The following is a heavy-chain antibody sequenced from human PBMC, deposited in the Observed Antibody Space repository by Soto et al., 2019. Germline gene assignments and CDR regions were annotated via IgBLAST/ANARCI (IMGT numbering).Heavy chain of an antibody. CDR2: MNPNSGNT. J-gene: IGHJ6*02. D-gene: IGHD3-3*01. Sequence: ASVKVSCKASGYTFTSYDINWVRQATGQGLEWMGWMNPNSGNTGYAQKFQGRVTMTRNTSISTAYMELSSLRSEDTAVYYCARGLTYYDFWSGYTRPYYYGMDVWGQGTTVTVS. V-gene: IGHV1-8*01. CDR3: ARGLTYYDFWSGYTRPYYYGMDV. CDR1: GYTFTSYD.